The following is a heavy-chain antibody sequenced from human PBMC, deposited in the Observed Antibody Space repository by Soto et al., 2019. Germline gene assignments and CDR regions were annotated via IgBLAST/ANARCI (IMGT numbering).Heavy chain of an antibody. Sequence: QVQLQQWGAGLLKPSETLSLTCAVYGGSFSGYYWSWIRQPPGKGLEWIGEINHSGSTNYNPSLKSRVTISVDTSKNQVSLELSSVTAADTAVYYCARGGGSGRIVLMVYARVWFDPWGQGTLVTVSS. D-gene: IGHD2-8*01. CDR1: GGSFSGYY. J-gene: IGHJ5*02. CDR3: ARGGGSGRIVLMVYARVWFDP. V-gene: IGHV4-34*01. CDR2: INHSGST.